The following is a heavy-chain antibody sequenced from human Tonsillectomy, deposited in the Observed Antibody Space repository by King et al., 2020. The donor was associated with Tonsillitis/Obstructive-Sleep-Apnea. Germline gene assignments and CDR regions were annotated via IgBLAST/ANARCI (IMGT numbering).Heavy chain of an antibody. CDR2: ICYSGST. CDR1: GGSISTYC. V-gene: IGHV4-59*01. J-gene: IGHJ3*02. CDR3: ARDMVLEAGGDAFDI. D-gene: IGHD2-8*01. Sequence: QLQESGPGLAKPSETLSLTCTVSGGSISTYCWSWIRQPPGKGLEWIGYICYSGSTNYNPSLKSRVTISVDTSKNQFSLKLSSVTAADTAVYYCARDMVLEAGGDAFDIWGQGTMDTVSS.